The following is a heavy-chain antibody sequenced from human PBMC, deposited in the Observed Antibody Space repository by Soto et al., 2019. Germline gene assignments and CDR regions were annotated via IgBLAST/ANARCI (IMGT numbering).Heavy chain of an antibody. J-gene: IGHJ4*02. V-gene: IGHV3-30*04. Sequence: QVQLVQSGGGVVQPGKSLRLSCEASGFTFSGFAMHWVRQAPGKGLEWVAIIAYDGTNTDYADSVKGRFTISRDNSKNALFLELNIPTIDDTATYYCAREADKCDYGVFDSWGQGTLVTVSS. CDR3: AREADKCDYGVFDS. CDR2: IAYDGTNT. CDR1: GFTFSGFA. D-gene: IGHD4-17*01.